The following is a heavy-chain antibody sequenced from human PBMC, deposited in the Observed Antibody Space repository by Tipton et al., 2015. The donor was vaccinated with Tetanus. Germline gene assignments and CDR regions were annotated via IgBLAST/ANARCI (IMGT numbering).Heavy chain of an antibody. CDR1: GYTFTGYY. CDR2: IDPNSGAT. V-gene: IGHV1-2*02. CDR3: ARDRGDFIYYGMDV. D-gene: IGHD2-21*01. Sequence: LVQSGAEMKKPGASVKVSCKASGYTFTGYYICWVRQAPGRGPAWMGGIDPNSGATVYAQKFQGTVTMTRDTSISTAYMWLRSLRSDDPAVFYGARDRGDFIYYGMDVWGPGTSVPV. J-gene: IGHJ6*02.